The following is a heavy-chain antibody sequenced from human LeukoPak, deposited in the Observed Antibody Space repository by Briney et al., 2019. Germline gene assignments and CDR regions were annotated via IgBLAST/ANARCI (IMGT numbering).Heavy chain of an antibody. D-gene: IGHD3-3*01. CDR2: ISSSSSYI. J-gene: IGHJ3*02. Sequence: GGSLRLSCAASGFTFSSYAMSWVRQAPGKGLEWVSSISSSSSYIYYADSVKGRFTISRDNAKNSLYLQMNSLRAEDTAVYYCAMGPLRFLEWKDAFDIWGQGTMVTVSS. V-gene: IGHV3-21*01. CDR1: GFTFSSYA. CDR3: AMGPLRFLEWKDAFDI.